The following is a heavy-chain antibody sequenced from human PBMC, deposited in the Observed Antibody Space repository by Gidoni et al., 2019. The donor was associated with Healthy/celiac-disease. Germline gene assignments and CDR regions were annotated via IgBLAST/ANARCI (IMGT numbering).Heavy chain of an antibody. J-gene: IGHJ5*02. Sequence: EVQLLESGGGLVQPGGSLRLSCAASGFPFSSYAMSWVRQAPGKGLEWVSAISGSGGSKYYADSVKGRFTISRDNSKNTLYLQMNSRRAEDTAVYYCANWGGGERGVNWFDPWGQGTLVTVSS. V-gene: IGHV3-23*01. CDR1: GFPFSSYA. D-gene: IGHD3-16*01. CDR2: ISGSGGSK. CDR3: ANWGGGERGVNWFDP.